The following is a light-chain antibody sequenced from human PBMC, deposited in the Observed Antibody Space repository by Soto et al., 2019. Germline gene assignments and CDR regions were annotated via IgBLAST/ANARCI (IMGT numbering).Light chain of an antibody. CDR1: QSFSSSY. CDR2: GAS. CDR3: QQYGSSPPYT. Sequence: EMGLTQSPGTLSLSPGERATLSCRASQSFSSSYLAWYQQKPGQAPRLLIYGASSRATGIPDRFSGSGSGTDFTLTISRLEPEDFAVYYCQQYGSSPPYTFGQGTKLEIK. V-gene: IGKV3-20*01. J-gene: IGKJ2*01.